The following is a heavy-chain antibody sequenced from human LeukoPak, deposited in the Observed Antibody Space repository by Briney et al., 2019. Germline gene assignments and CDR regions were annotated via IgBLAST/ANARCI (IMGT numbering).Heavy chain of an antibody. D-gene: IGHD1-26*01. CDR2: IESDASNT. Sequence: GGSLRLSCAASGFAFGSHWMHWVRQAPGRGLVWVARIESDASNTRYADSVKGRFTISRDNANKTLYLQMNSLRAEDTAVYYCTRDGSGSRIPFDYWGQGTLVTVSS. CDR3: TRDGSGSRIPFDY. CDR1: GFAFGSHW. J-gene: IGHJ4*02. V-gene: IGHV3-74*01.